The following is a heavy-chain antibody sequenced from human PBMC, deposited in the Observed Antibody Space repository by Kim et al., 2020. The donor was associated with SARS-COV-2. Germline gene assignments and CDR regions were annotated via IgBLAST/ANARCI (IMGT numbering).Heavy chain of an antibody. Sequence: GGSLRLSCAASGFTFSSYSMNWVRQAPGKGLEWVSAISSSSSYIYYADSVKGRFTISRDNAKNSLYLQMNSLRAEDTAVYYCARDSNIVVVPADSWGDNWFDPWGQGTLVTVSS. CDR2: ISSSSSYI. J-gene: IGHJ5*02. D-gene: IGHD2-2*01. CDR1: GFTFSSYS. CDR3: ARDSNIVVVPADSWGDNWFDP. V-gene: IGHV3-21*01.